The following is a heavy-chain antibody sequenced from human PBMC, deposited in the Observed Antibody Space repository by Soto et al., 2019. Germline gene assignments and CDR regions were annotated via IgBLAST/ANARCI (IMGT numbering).Heavy chain of an antibody. CDR2: IIPILGIA. J-gene: IGHJ5*02. CDR1: GGTFSSYT. CDR3: ARGAVAGWFDP. Sequence: QVQLVQSGAEVKKPGSSVKVSCKASGGTFSSYTISWVRQALGQGLEWMGRIIPILGIANYAQKFQGRVTITADKSTSTAYMELSSLRSEDTAVYYCARGAVAGWFDPWGQGTLVTVSS. V-gene: IGHV1-69*02. D-gene: IGHD6-19*01.